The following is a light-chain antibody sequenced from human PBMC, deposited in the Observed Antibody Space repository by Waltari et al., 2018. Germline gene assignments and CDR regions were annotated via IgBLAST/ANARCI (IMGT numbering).Light chain of an antibody. CDR2: DVT. Sequence: QSALTQPASVSGSPGHSLTISCTGTISDVGGYDYVSWYQQHPDKAPTLMIYDVTNRPSGVSNRFSGSKSGNTASLTISGLQAEDEADYYCSSYASSSTLVVFGGGTKLTVL. CDR1: ISDVGGYDY. CDR3: SSYASSSTLVV. J-gene: IGLJ2*01. V-gene: IGLV2-14*03.